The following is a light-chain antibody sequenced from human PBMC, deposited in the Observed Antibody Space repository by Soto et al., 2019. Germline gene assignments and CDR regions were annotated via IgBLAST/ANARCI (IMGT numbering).Light chain of an antibody. Sequence: EIVMTQSPATLSVSPGERATLSCRASQSVSRNLAWYQQKPGQAPRLLIYGASTRATGIPARFSGTGSGTEFTLTISSLQSEDFAVYYCQQYNNWPRTFGQGTKVAIK. CDR2: GAS. CDR3: QQYNNWPRT. V-gene: IGKV3-15*01. CDR1: QSVSRN. J-gene: IGKJ1*01.